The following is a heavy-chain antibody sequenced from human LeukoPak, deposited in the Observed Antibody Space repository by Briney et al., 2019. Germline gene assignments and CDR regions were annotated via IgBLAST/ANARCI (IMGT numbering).Heavy chain of an antibody. J-gene: IGHJ6*03. D-gene: IGHD4-23*01. CDR1: GFTFSNYA. CDR3: AKGYFSGNAAYYFYYMDV. CDR2: VSGSGTYT. V-gene: IGHV3-23*01. Sequence: GRSLRLSCAASGFTFSNYAMNWVRQAPGKGLEWDSGVSGSGTYTFYTDSVKGRFTISRDNSKNTVFLQMNSLRAEDTAVYYCAKGYFSGNAAYYFYYMDVWGKGTTVTLSS.